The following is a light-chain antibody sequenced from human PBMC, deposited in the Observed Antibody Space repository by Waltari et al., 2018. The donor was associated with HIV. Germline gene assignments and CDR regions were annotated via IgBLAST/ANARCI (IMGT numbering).Light chain of an antibody. CDR1: QSFSSN. Sequence: IVMRQSPATLAVSRGDRATLSGRASQSFSSNLDWYQQRPGQTPRLLIYDASTRATGIPARFSGSGSGTEFTLTISSLQSEDFALYYCQQYNQWPLTFGGGTKVEIK. CDR3: QQYNQWPLT. V-gene: IGKV3-15*01. J-gene: IGKJ4*01. CDR2: DAS.